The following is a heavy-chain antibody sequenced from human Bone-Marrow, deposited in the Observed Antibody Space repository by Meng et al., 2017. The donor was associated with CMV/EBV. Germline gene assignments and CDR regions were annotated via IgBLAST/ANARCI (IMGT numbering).Heavy chain of an antibody. CDR1: GFTFSDYC. CDR3: AKNYDFSSAMGY. Sequence: AASGFTFSDYCVRWVRLAPGKGLEWVALIWFDGSKKYYTDSVKGRFTTSRDNSKNTLYLQMNSLRAEDTAVYYCAKNYDFSSAMGYWGQGTLVTVSS. V-gene: IGHV3-33*06. J-gene: IGHJ4*02. D-gene: IGHD3-3*01. CDR2: IWFDGSKK.